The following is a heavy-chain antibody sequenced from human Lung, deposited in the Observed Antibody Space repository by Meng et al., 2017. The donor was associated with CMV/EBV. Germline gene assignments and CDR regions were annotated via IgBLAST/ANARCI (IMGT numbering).Heavy chain of an antibody. CDR3: LRRSGGSV. D-gene: IGHD3-10*01. V-gene: IGHV4-4*02. CDR1: GDSITNHNW. CDR2: IPHRGSS. Sequence: QVQLRESGPALVQPSETLSLTGAVSGDSITNHNWWAWVRQPPGKGLEWIGEIPHRGSSAYNPSLKSRVSMSIDKSKNQFSLKLTSVTAADTAVYHCLRRSGGSVWGQGTLVTVSS. J-gene: IGHJ1*01.